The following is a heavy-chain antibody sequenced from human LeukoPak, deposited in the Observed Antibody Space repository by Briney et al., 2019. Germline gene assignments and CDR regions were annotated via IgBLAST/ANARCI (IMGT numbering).Heavy chain of an antibody. Sequence: SETLSLTCTVSGGSISSSSYYWGWIRQPPGKGLEWIGSIYYSGSTYYNPSLKSRVTISVDTSKNQFSLKLSSVTAADTAVYYCARDLVTYSSSWGDAFDIWGQGTMVTVSS. CDR1: GGSISSSSYY. V-gene: IGHV4-39*02. CDR2: IYYSGST. J-gene: IGHJ3*02. CDR3: ARDLVTYSSSWGDAFDI. D-gene: IGHD6-13*01.